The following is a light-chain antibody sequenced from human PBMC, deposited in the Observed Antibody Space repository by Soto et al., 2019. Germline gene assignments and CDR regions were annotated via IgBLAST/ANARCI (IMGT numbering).Light chain of an antibody. J-gene: IGKJ1*01. V-gene: IGKV1-9*01. CDR2: AAS. Sequence: DIQMTPTPSTLSASVGDRVTITCRASQSISNWLAWYQQKPGKVPKLLIYAASTLQSGVPSRFSGSGSGTEFTLTISSLQPEDFATYYCQQLNSYPRTFGQGTKVDI. CDR3: QQLNSYPRT. CDR1: QSISNW.